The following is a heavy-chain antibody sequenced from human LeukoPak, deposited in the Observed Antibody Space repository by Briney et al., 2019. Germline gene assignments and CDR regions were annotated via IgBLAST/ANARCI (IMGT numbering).Heavy chain of an antibody. CDR3: ARDNGGWFDS. V-gene: IGHV3-7*03. J-gene: IGHJ5*01. CDR1: GFTFSNSA. D-gene: IGHD3-10*01. Sequence: PGGSLRLSCAASGFTFSNSAMSWVRQAPGKGLEWVANIKQGGREEKYVGSVKGRFAISRDDAKSTLYLQMDSLSGDDTAVYYCARDNGGWFDSWGRGTLVTVSS. CDR2: IKQGGREE.